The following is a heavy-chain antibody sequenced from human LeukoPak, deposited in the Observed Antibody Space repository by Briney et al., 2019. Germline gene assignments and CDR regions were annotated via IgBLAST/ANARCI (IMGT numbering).Heavy chain of an antibody. CDR1: GFTVSSNY. CDR3: ARVSSGYSYYYYYYYMDV. Sequence: GGSLRLSCAASGFTVSSNYMSWVRQAPGKGLEWVSVIYSGGSTYYADSVKGRFTISRDNSKNTLYLQMNSLRAEDTALYYCARVSSGYSYYYYYYYMDVWGKGTTVTISS. V-gene: IGHV3-53*01. CDR2: IYSGGST. J-gene: IGHJ6*03. D-gene: IGHD3-22*01.